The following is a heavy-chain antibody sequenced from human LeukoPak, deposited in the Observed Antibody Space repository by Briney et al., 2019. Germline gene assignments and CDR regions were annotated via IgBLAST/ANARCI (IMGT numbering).Heavy chain of an antibody. J-gene: IGHJ3*02. Sequence: TSETQSLTCAVSGGSISSSNWWSWVRQPPGKGLEWIGEIYHSGSTNYNPSLKSRVTISVDKSKNQFSLKLSSVTAADTAVYYCVGAYCGGDCYRDDAFDIWGQGTMVTVSS. CDR1: GGSISSSNW. CDR2: IYHSGST. V-gene: IGHV4-4*02. CDR3: VGAYCGGDCYRDDAFDI. D-gene: IGHD2-21*02.